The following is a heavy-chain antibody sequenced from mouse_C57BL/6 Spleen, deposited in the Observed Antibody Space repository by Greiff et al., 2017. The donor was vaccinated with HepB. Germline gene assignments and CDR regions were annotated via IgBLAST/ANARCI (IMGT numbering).Heavy chain of an antibody. CDR2: IYPSDSET. Sequence: QVQLQQSGAELVRPGSSVKLSCKASGYTFTSYWMDWVKQRPGQGLEWIGNIYPSDSETHYNQKFKDKATLTVDKSSSTAYMQLSSLTSEDSAVYYCARCGAYYFDYWGQGTTLTVSS. CDR3: ARCGAYYFDY. CDR1: GYTFTSYW. V-gene: IGHV1-61*01. J-gene: IGHJ2*01.